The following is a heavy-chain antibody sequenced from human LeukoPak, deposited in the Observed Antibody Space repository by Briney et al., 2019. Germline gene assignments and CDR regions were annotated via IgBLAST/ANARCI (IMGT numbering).Heavy chain of an antibody. V-gene: IGHV4-61*02. J-gene: IGHJ4*02. CDR3: ARHGWFGELFHEGRFDY. CDR1: GGSVSSGSYY. CDR2: IYTSGST. D-gene: IGHD3-10*01. Sequence: SQTLSLTCTVSGGSVSSGSYYWSWIRQPAGKGLEWIGRIYTSGSTNYNPSLKSRVTISVDTSKNQFSLKLSSVTAADTAVYYCARHGWFGELFHEGRFDYWGQGTLVTVSS.